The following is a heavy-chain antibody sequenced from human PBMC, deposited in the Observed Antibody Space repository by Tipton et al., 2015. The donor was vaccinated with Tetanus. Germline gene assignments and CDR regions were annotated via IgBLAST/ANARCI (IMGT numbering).Heavy chain of an antibody. CDR2: INHSGST. CDR1: GGSFSAYY. V-gene: IGHV4-34*01. D-gene: IGHD5-18*01. J-gene: IGHJ2*01. CDR3: ARGGSYSYGPRGFDL. Sequence: LSLTCAVYGGSFSAYYWSWIRQSPGKGLEWIGEINHSGSTTYSPSFKSRVTISVDTPKNQFSLKLTSLTVADTAVYYCARGGSYSYGPRGFDLWGRGTLVTVSS.